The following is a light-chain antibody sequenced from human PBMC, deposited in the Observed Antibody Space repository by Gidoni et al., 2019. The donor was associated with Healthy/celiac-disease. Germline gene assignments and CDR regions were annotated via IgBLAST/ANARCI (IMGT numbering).Light chain of an antibody. CDR2: LGS. V-gene: IGKV2-28*01. Sequence: DIVMTQSPLSLPVTPGEPASISCRSSQSLLHSNGYNYLDWYLQKPGQSPQLLLDLGSNRASGVPDRFSGSGSGTDFTLKISRVEAVEVGVYYCMQALQTPRTFGQGTKVEIK. J-gene: IGKJ1*01. CDR3: MQALQTPRT. CDR1: QSLLHSNGYNY.